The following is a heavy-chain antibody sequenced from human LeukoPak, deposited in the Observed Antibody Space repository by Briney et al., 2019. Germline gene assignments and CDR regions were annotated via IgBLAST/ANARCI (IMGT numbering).Heavy chain of an antibody. D-gene: IGHD3-10*01. Sequence: PSETLSLTCTVSGGSISSYYWSWIRQPAGKGLEWIGRIYTSGSINYNSSLKSRVTISLDTSKNQFSLKLSSVTAADTAVYYCARELNLVRAVSYNWFDPWGQGTLVTVSS. J-gene: IGHJ5*02. V-gene: IGHV4-4*07. CDR2: IYTSGSI. CDR3: ARELNLVRAVSYNWFDP. CDR1: GGSISSYY.